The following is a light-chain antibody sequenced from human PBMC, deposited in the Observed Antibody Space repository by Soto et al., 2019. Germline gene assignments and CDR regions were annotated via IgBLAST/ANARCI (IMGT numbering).Light chain of an antibody. Sequence: DILMTQSPLSLPVTPWEPDSISCSASQSLLHSDGKNYLERYVQKPGHSPPLLNSLGSSRSSGVPDTFTDSGSGSDFKLHISRVEAEDVGIYYCMQTLQTPKWTFGPGTKVDI. CDR3: MQTLQTPKWT. J-gene: IGKJ1*01. CDR1: QSLLHSDGKNY. CDR2: LGS. V-gene: IGKV2-28*01.